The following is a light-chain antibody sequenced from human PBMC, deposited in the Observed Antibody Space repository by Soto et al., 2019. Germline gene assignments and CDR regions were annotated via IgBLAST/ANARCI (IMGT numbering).Light chain of an antibody. Sequence: EIVMTQSPATLSVSPGERATLSCRASQSVSSNLAWYQQKPGQAPRLLIYGASTRATRIPARFSGSGSGTEFTLDISSLQSEDFAVYYCQEYNNWPPERTFGQGTKVEIK. CDR1: QSVSSN. CDR2: GAS. CDR3: QEYNNWPPERT. V-gene: IGKV3-15*01. J-gene: IGKJ1*01.